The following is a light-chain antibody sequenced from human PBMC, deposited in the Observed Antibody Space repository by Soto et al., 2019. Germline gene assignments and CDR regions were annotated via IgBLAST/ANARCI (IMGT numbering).Light chain of an antibody. Sequence: QSALTQPASVSGSPGQPITISCTGTSSDVGGYDYVSWYQLHPGKAPKLMIFEVSNRPSGVSYRFSGSKSGNTASLTISGLQVEDEADYFCSSYSISTAYLFGTGTKVTVL. J-gene: IGLJ1*01. CDR3: SSYSISTAYL. CDR1: SSDVGGYDY. V-gene: IGLV2-14*01. CDR2: EVS.